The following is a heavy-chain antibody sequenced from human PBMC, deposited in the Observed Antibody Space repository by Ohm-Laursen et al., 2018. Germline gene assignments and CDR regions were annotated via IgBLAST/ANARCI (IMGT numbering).Heavy chain of an antibody. CDR1: GFTFSSYS. J-gene: IGHJ3*02. CDR2: ISSSSSYI. Sequence: GSLRLSCAASGFTFSSYSVNWVRQAPGKGLEWVSSISSSSSYIYYADSVKGRFTISRDNAKNSLYLQMNSLRAEDTAVYYCAREGQLERLGAFDIWGQGTMVTVSS. CDR3: AREGQLERLGAFDI. D-gene: IGHD1-1*01. V-gene: IGHV3-21*01.